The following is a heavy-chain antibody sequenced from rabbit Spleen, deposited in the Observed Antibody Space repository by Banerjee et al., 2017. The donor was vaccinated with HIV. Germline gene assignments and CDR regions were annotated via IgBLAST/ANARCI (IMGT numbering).Heavy chain of an antibody. CDR1: GFDFSSDYD. CDR2: IATGSDRT. D-gene: IGHD4-1*01. CDR3: ARNSGWASNL. J-gene: IGHJ6*01. Sequence: QQQLVESGGDLVKPEGSLTLTCTASGFDFSSDYDMCWVRQPPGKGLEWIGCIATGSDRTDYATWAKGRFTVSKASSTTVTLQMTSLTGADTATYFCARNSGWASNLWGPGTLVTVS. V-gene: IGHV1S45*01.